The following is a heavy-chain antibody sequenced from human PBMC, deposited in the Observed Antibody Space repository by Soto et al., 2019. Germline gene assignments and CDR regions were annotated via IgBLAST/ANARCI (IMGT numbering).Heavy chain of an antibody. V-gene: IGHV4-59*08. J-gene: IGHJ6*02. D-gene: IGHD3-10*01. Sequence: SETLSLTCTVSGGSISSYYWSWIRQPPGKGLEWIGYIYYSGSTNYNPSLKSRVTISVDTSKNQFSLKLSSVTAADTAVYYCARRRSRGDYYYYGMDVWGQGTKVTVSS. CDR1: GGSISSYY. CDR2: IYYSGST. CDR3: ARRRSRGDYYYYGMDV.